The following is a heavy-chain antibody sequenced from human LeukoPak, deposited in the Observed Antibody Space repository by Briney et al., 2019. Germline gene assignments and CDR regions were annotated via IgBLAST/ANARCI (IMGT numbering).Heavy chain of an antibody. D-gene: IGHD3-22*01. J-gene: IGHJ4*02. CDR2: IRYDGSNK. CDR3: AKGIYDSSGYYQSYYFDY. Sequence: GGSLRLSCAASGFTFSSYAMHWVRQAPGKGLEWVAFIRYDGSNKYYADSVKGRFTISRDNSKNTLYLQMNSLRAEDTAVYYCAKGIYDSSGYYQSYYFDYWGQGTLVTVSS. CDR1: GFTFSSYA. V-gene: IGHV3-30*02.